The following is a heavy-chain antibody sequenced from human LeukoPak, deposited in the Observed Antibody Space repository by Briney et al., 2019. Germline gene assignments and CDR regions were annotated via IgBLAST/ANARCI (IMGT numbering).Heavy chain of an antibody. J-gene: IGHJ5*02. CDR3: ARSWIQLPSWFDP. V-gene: IGHV5-51*01. Sequence: GASLQISCKGSGSIFTSYWIGWLRQLPGKVLEWMGIIYPGDSDTRYSPSFQGQVTISADKSISTAYLQWSSLKASDTAMYYCARSWIQLPSWFDPWGQGTLVTVSS. CDR2: IYPGDSDT. CDR1: GSIFTSYW. D-gene: IGHD5-18*01.